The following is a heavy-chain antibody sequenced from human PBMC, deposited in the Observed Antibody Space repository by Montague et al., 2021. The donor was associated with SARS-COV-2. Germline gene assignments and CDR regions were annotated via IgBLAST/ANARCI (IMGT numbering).Heavy chain of an antibody. CDR1: GVTFNSYW. V-gene: IGHV3-74*01. Sequence: SQRLSCAASGVTFNSYWMHWVRQARGKGLVWVSRINSDGTTTTYADSVKGRFTTSRDNAKDALYLQMNSLRAEDTALYFCARGGPLSYYYYGMDVWGQGTTVTVSS. D-gene: IGHD1-14*01. CDR2: INSDGTTT. CDR3: ARGGPLSYYYYGMDV. J-gene: IGHJ6*02.